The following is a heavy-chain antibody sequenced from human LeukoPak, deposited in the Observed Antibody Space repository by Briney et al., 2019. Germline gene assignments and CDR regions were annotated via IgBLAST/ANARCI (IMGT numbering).Heavy chain of an antibody. CDR3: ARVTRGDYYFDY. CDR2: ISYSGNT. CDR1: GGSISSGDYY. D-gene: IGHD3-16*01. V-gene: IGHV4-30-4*01. J-gene: IGHJ4*02. Sequence: PSQTLSLTCTVSGGSISSGDYYWSWIRQPPGKGLEWIGYISYSGNTYYNPSLESRVTMSVDTSKNQFSLKLSSVTAADTAVYFWARVTRGDYYFDYWGQGTLVTGSS.